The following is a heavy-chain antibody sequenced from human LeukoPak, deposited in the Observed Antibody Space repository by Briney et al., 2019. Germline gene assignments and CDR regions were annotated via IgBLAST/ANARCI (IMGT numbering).Heavy chain of an antibody. J-gene: IGHJ3*02. Sequence: GGSLRLSCAASGFTFDDYAMHWVRQAPGKGLEWVSGISWNSGSIGYADSVKGRFTISRDNAKNSLYLQMNSLRAEDTALYYCAKDIDPDYGAADAFDIWGQGTMVTVSS. CDR3: AKDIDPDYGAADAFDI. CDR2: ISWNSGSI. D-gene: IGHD4-17*01. CDR1: GFTFDDYA. V-gene: IGHV3-9*01.